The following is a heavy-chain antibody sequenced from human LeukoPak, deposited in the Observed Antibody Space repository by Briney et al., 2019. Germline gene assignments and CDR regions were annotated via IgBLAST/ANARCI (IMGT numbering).Heavy chain of an antibody. V-gene: IGHV3-30*02. CDR3: AKDPGRYDSSGYYPDHFDY. CDR2: IRYDGRNK. J-gene: IGHJ4*02. CDR1: GLTFSSYG. Sequence: GGSLRLSCAASGLTFSSYGMHWVRQAPGKGLEWVAFIRYDGRNKYYADSVKGRFTISRDNSKNTLYLQMNSLRAEDTAVYYCAKDPGRYDSSGYYPDHFDYWGQGTLVTVSS. D-gene: IGHD3-22*01.